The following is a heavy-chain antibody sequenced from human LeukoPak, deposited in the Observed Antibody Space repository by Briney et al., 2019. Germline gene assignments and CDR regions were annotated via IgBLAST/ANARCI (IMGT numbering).Heavy chain of an antibody. Sequence: GGSLRLSCAASGLTFYDYAMHWVRQAPGKGLEWVSGITWNSGSIAYADSVKGRFTISRDNAKNSLYLQVTSLRSEDTALYYCAAGAGITRYWGQGTLVTVSS. CDR1: GLTFYDYA. CDR3: AAGAGITRY. V-gene: IGHV3-9*01. J-gene: IGHJ4*02. D-gene: IGHD3-10*01. CDR2: ITWNSGSI.